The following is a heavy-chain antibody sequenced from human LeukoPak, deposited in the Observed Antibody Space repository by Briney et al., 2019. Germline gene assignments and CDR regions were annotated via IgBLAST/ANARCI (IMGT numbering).Heavy chain of an antibody. V-gene: IGHV3-23*01. CDR2: ISPSGGIT. J-gene: IGHJ1*01. CDR3: AKDDDWGRYKH. D-gene: IGHD3-16*01. CDR1: RFTFSSYG. Sequence: GGSLRLSCAASRFTFSSYGMSWVRQAPGKGLEWVSGISPSGGITYYTDSVKGRFTISRDNSKNTQSLQMNSLRAEDTAVYYCAKDDDWGRYKHWGQGTLVTVSS.